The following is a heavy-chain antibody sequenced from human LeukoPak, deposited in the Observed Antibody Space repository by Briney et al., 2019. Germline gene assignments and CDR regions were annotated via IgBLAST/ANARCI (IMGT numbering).Heavy chain of an antibody. Sequence: GGSLRLSCAASGLTFSSNAMPWFPQAPGKGLEWVAVISYDGSNKYYADSVKGRFTISRDNSKNTLYLQMNSLRAEDTAVYYCARVAVVAEDYWGQGTLVTVSS. J-gene: IGHJ4*02. D-gene: IGHD2-15*01. CDR3: ARVAVVAEDY. V-gene: IGHV3-30-3*01. CDR1: GLTFSSNA. CDR2: ISYDGSNK.